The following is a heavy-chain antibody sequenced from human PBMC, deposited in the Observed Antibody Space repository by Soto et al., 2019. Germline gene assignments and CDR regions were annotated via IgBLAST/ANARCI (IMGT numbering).Heavy chain of an antibody. J-gene: IGHJ6*03. Sequence: GGSLRLSCAASGFTFSSYAMHWVRQAPGKGLEYVSAISSNGGSTYYANSVKGRFTISRDNSKNTLYLQMGSLRAEDMAVYYCARDRKRVYDFCSGSSDVYYYYYYMDVWGKGTTVTVSS. CDR3: ARDRKRVYDFCSGSSDVYYYYYYMDV. V-gene: IGHV3-64*01. CDR2: ISSNGGST. D-gene: IGHD3-3*01. CDR1: GFTFSSYA.